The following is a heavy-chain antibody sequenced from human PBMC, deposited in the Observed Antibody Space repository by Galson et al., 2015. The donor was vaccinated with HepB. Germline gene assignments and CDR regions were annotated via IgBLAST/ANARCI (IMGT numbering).Heavy chain of an antibody. V-gene: IGHV3-48*01. CDR2: ISSSSSTI. CDR3: ARDLAGTMVQGVIEVEGFDI. J-gene: IGHJ3*02. CDR1: GFTFSSYS. D-gene: IGHD3-10*01. Sequence: SLRLSSPASGFTFSSYSVNWVRQAPGKGLEWVSYISSSSSTIYYADSVKGRFTISRDNATNSLYLQMNSLRAEDTAVYYCARDLAGTMVQGVIEVEGFDIWGQGTMVTVSS.